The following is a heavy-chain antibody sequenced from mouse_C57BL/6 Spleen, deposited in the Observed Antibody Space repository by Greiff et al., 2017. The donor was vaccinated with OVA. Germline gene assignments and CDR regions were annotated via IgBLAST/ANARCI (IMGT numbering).Heavy chain of an antibody. CDR1: GFTFSDYG. J-gene: IGHJ2*01. CDR3: ARPGVRYYYFDY. D-gene: IGHD1-1*01. V-gene: IGHV5-17*01. Sequence: EVQRVESGGGLVKPGGSLKLSCAASGFTFSDYGMHWVRQAPGKGLEWVAYISSGSSTIYYADTVKGRFTLSRDNASNTPFLQMTSLRSEDTAVYYCARPGVRYYYFDYWGQGTTRTVSS. CDR2: ISSGSSTI.